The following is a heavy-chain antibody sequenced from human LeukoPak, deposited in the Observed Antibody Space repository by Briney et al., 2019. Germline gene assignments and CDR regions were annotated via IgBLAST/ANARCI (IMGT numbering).Heavy chain of an antibody. CDR1: GFTFSSYA. D-gene: IGHD4-23*01. CDR2: ISSSGGST. Sequence: GGSLRLSCAASGFTFSSYAMSWVRQAPGKGLEWVSAISSSGGSTYYADSVKGRFTISRDNSKNTLYLQMNSLRAEDTAVYYCAKRATPTTAVTPMGYYFDYWGQGTLVTVSS. V-gene: IGHV3-23*01. CDR3: AKRATPTTAVTPMGYYFDY. J-gene: IGHJ4*02.